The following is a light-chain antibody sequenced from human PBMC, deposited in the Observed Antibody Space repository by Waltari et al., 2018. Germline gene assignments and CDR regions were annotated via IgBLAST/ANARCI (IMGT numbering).Light chain of an antibody. CDR3: GAWDDSLNGHWV. CDR2: RNN. J-gene: IGLJ3*02. V-gene: IGLV1-47*01. Sequence: QSVLTQPPSASGTPGQWVTISCSGSSSNLGSHSVYWYQQLPGTAPKLLIYRNNHRPSVGTERCSCSKSGTSASPAISGRRSEDEVDYYCGAWDDSLNGHWVFGGGTKVTVL. CDR1: SSNLGSHS.